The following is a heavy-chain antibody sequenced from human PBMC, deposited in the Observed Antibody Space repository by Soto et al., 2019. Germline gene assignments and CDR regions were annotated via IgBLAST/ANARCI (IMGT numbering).Heavy chain of an antibody. J-gene: IGHJ4*02. CDR3: ARGSLAGITWADY. CDR1: GYTFSNYG. CDR2: ISAYSGNT. V-gene: IGHV1-18*01. D-gene: IGHD1-7*01. Sequence: ASVKVSCKGSGYTFSNYGISWVRQAPRQGLEWMGWISAYSGNTDYAQKFQGRITLTTDSPTNTVYMELKSLKSDDTAVYYCARGSLAGITWADYWGQGTHVTVSS.